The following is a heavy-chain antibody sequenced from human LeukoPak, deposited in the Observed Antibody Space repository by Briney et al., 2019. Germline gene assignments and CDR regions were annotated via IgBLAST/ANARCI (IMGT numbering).Heavy chain of an antibody. CDR2: INHSGST. Sequence: SETLSLTCAVYGGSFSGYYWSWIRQPPGKGLEWIGEINHSGSTNYNPSLKSRVTISVDTSKNQFSLKLSSVTAADTAVYYCARGGKQWLLHNWFDPWGQGTLVTVSS. CDR3: ARGGKQWLLHNWFDP. CDR1: GGSFSGYY. J-gene: IGHJ5*02. D-gene: IGHD6-19*01. V-gene: IGHV4-34*01.